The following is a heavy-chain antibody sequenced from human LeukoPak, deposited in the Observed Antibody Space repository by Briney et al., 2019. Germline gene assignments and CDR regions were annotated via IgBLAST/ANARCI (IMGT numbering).Heavy chain of an antibody. D-gene: IGHD3-9*01. CDR3: SRGPITYYDILTGYDHTNNWFDP. CDR2: IYYRGAT. Sequence: PSETLSLTCTVSGGSISSYYWSWIRQPPGKGLEWIGYIYYRGATNYNPSLKSRVTISIDTSKNQFSLKLSSVTAADTAVYYCSRGPITYYDILTGYDHTNNWFDPWGQGTLVTVSS. V-gene: IGHV4-59*08. CDR1: GGSISSYY. J-gene: IGHJ5*02.